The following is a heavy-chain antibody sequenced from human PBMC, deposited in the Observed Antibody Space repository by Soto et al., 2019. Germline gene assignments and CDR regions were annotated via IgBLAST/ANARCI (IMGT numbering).Heavy chain of an antibody. Sequence: QVQLQESGPGLVKASQTLSLICTVSGESISSGGYYWSWIRHHPGKGLEWIGYIYDSKSAYYNPSLMSRVAISMDTSKNHFAMKLSSVTAADTAVYYCARASSSSSAADYWGQGALISVSS. D-gene: IGHD6-6*01. V-gene: IGHV4-31*03. CDR3: ARASSSSSAADY. CDR2: IYDSKSA. CDR1: GESISSGGYY. J-gene: IGHJ4*02.